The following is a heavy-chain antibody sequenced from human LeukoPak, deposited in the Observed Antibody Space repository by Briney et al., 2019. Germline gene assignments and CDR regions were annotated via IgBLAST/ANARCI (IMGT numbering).Heavy chain of an antibody. CDR2: IYYSGST. J-gene: IGHJ4*02. CDR3: ARQEGYGEYRY. Sequence: SETLSLTCTASGGSISSSSYYWGWIRQPPGKGLEWIGSIYYSGSTYYNPTLKSRVTISVDTSKNQFSLKLSSVTAADTAVYYCARQEGYGEYRYWGQGTLVTVSS. V-gene: IGHV4-39*01. D-gene: IGHD4-17*01. CDR1: GGSISSSSYY.